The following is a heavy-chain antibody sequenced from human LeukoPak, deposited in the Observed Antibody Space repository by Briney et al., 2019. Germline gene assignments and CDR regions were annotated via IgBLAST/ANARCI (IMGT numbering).Heavy chain of an antibody. CDR3: AREGDSSTDSRTFDY. CDR1: GFTFSSYE. CDR2: ISSSGSTI. D-gene: IGHD3-22*01. J-gene: IGHJ4*02. Sequence: GGSLRLSCAASGFTFSSYEMNWVRQAPGKGLEWVSYISSSGSTIYYADSVKGRFTISRDNAKNTLYLQMNSPRAEDTAVYYCAREGDSSTDSRTFDYWGQGTLVTVSS. V-gene: IGHV3-48*03.